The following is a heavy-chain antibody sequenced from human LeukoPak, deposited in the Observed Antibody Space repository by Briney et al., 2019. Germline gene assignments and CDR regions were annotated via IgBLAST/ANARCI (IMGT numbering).Heavy chain of an antibody. D-gene: IGHD3-16*01. Sequence: GTSLRLSCAASGFTFSNYAMHWVRQAPGKGLECVAVISLDGKNKYYADSVKGRFTISRDNAKNSLYLQMSNLRAEDTAVYFCARGGGLDVWGQGATVTVSS. CDR3: ARGGGLDV. J-gene: IGHJ6*02. V-gene: IGHV3-30*04. CDR1: GFTFSNYA. CDR2: ISLDGKNK.